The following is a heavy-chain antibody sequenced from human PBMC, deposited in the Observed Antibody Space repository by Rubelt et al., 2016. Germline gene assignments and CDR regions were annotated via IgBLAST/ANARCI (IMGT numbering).Heavy chain of an antibody. D-gene: IGHD3-16*01. CDR3: SRGGGEVKY. Sequence: EVQLLESGGGLVQFGGSLRLSCAASGFTFSSYAMTWVRQAPGKGLEWVGLIKSETYGGTAVYGTSVKDRFSISRDDSRSIVYLQMNGLKTEETAVYYCSRGGGEVKYWGQGTLVTVSS. V-gene: IGHV3-49*04. CDR1: GFTFSSYA. CDR2: IKSETYGGTA. J-gene: IGHJ4*02.